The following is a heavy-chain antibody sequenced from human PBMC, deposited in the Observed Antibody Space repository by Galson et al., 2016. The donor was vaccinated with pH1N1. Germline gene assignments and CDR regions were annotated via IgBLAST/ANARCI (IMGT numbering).Heavy chain of an antibody. CDR1: GDSITSSSYY. D-gene: IGHD1-14*01. Sequence: LSLTCSVSGDSITSSSYYWGWIRQPPRKALEYIGSIYYTGTTYYNRSLESRVTIAVDTSKDEISLNLTSVTAADTAIYYCARPPDYNTGWVDHWGQGTLVAVSS. CDR3: ARPPDYNTGWVDH. J-gene: IGHJ4*02. V-gene: IGHV4-39*07. CDR2: IYYTGTT.